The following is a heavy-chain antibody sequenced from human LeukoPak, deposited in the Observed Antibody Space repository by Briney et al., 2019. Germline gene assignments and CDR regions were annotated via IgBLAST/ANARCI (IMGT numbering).Heavy chain of an antibody. D-gene: IGHD5-18*01. CDR1: GGSFSGYY. Sequence: SETLSLTCAVYGGSFSGYYWSWIRKPPGKGLEWIGEINHSGSTNYNPSLKSRVTISVDTSKNQFSLKLSSVTAADTAVYYCARGPRGYSYGPFLNGTDVWGQGTTVTVSS. V-gene: IGHV4-34*01. CDR3: ARGPRGYSYGPFLNGTDV. J-gene: IGHJ6*02. CDR2: INHSGST.